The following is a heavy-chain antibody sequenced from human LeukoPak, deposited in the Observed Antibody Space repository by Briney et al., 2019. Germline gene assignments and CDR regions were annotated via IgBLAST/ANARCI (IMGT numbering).Heavy chain of an antibody. CDR1: GFTFSTYS. D-gene: IGHD2-15*01. J-gene: IGHJ5*01. V-gene: IGHV3-23*01. CDR3: ARGFDSVVVGLYNWLDS. Sequence: GGSLRLSCAASGFTFSTYSMTWVRQAPGKGLEWVAGLTGSGGDTYYADSVQGRFTISRNNFRDRVYLQMHSLRGDDTAVYYCARGFDSVVVGLYNWLDSWGQGTVVTVSS. CDR2: LTGSGGDT.